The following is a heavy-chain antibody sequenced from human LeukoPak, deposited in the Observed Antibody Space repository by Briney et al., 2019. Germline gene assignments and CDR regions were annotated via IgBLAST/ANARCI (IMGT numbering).Heavy chain of an antibody. CDR3: ECIAVAGSAFDI. Sequence: VASVKVSCKASGYTFTSYDINWVRQATGQGLEWMGWMNPNSGNTGYAQKYQGRVTMTRNTSISTAYMELSSLRSEDTAVYYCECIAVAGSAFDIWGQGTMVTVSS. CDR1: GYTFTSYD. J-gene: IGHJ3*02. CDR2: MNPNSGNT. V-gene: IGHV1-8*01. D-gene: IGHD6-19*01.